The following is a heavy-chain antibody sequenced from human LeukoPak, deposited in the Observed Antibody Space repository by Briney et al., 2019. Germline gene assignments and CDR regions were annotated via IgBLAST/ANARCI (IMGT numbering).Heavy chain of an antibody. D-gene: IGHD6-19*01. CDR3: SAVAGVFDY. V-gene: IGHV3-30*02. CDR2: IRNDGSDK. J-gene: IGHJ4*02. Sequence: GKSLRLSCAASGFTFSNFGMHWVRQAPGKGLEWVAFIRNDGSDKYYAGSVKGRFTISRDNSKSTLYLQMNSLRREDSALYYCSAVAGVFDYWGQGAVVTVSS. CDR1: GFTFSNFG.